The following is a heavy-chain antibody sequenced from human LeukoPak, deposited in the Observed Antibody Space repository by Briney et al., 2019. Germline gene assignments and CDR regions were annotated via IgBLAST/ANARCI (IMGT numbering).Heavy chain of an antibody. Sequence: ASVKVSCKASGYTFTSYYLYWVRQAPGQGLEWMGLINPSGGSTRYAQKFQGRVTITRNTSISTAYMELSSLRSEDTAVYYCARDEDGSGSSSYYYYYYMDVWGKGTTVTVSS. CDR2: INPSGGST. V-gene: IGHV1-46*01. D-gene: IGHD3-10*01. CDR1: GYTFTSYY. J-gene: IGHJ6*03. CDR3: ARDEDGSGSSSYYYYYYMDV.